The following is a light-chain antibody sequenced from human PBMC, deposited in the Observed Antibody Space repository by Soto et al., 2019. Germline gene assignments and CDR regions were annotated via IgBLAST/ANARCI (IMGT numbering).Light chain of an antibody. Sequence: QSALTQPPSVSGSPGQSVTISCTGTSNDVGTYNRVSWYQEPPGTAPKLMIYEVNNRPSGVPDRFSGSKSGNTASLTISGLQAEDEADYYCSSYTSSSTLLFGGGTKATVL. CDR3: SSYTSSSTLL. J-gene: IGLJ2*01. CDR1: SNDVGTYNR. V-gene: IGLV2-18*02. CDR2: EVN.